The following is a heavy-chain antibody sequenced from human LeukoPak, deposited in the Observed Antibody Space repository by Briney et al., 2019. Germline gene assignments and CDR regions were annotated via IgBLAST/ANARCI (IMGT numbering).Heavy chain of an antibody. CDR1: GGTFSSYA. Sequence: GASVKVSCKASGGTFSSYAISWVRQAPGQGLEWMGRIIPILGIANYAQKFQGRVTITADKSTSTAYMELSSLRSEDTAVYYCATKNTSAYYYYYGMDVWGQGTTVTVSS. D-gene: IGHD1/OR15-1a*01. CDR3: ATKNTSAYYYYYGMDV. J-gene: IGHJ6*02. CDR2: IIPILGIA. V-gene: IGHV1-69*04.